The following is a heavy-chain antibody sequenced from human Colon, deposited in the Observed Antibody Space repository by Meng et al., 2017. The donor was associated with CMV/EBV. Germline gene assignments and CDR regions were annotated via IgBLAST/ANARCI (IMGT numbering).Heavy chain of an antibody. D-gene: IGHD3-10*01. Sequence: SVKVSCKASAYTFTSYGISWVRQAPGQGLEWMGGIIPIFGTANYAQKFQGRVTITTDESTSTAYMELSSLRSEDTAVYYCARDVMAGYGSGSYSTYYYGMDVWGQGTTVTVSS. CDR3: ARDVMAGYGSGSYSTYYYGMDV. V-gene: IGHV1-69*05. CDR2: IIPIFGTA. J-gene: IGHJ6*02. CDR1: AYTFTSYG.